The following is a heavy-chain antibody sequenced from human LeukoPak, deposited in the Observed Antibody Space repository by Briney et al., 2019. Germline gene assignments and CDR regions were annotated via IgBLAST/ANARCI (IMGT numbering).Heavy chain of an antibody. J-gene: IGHJ3*02. CDR3: ARMAAAGNDAFDI. D-gene: IGHD6-13*01. V-gene: IGHV2-70*11. Sequence: SGPALLKPTQTLTLTSSFSGFSLSTIAMCVSWIRQPPGKALEWLARIDWDDDKYYSPSLKTRLTISKDTSKNQVVLIMTNMDPVDTATYYCARMAAAGNDAFDIWGRGTLVTVSS. CDR1: GFSLSTIAMC. CDR2: IDWDDDK.